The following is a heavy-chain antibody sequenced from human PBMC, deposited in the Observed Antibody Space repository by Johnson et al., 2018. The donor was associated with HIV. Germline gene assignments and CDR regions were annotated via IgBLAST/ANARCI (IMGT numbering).Heavy chain of an antibody. CDR3: ARDGESQQLPLGDAFDV. D-gene: IGHD6-13*01. Sequence: AAGGVTVSRNYMSWVRQAPGKGLEWVSVIYSGGRTYYADSVKGRFTISRDNSKNTLYLQMNSLRVDDTALYYCARDGESQQLPLGDAFDVWGRGTLVTVSP. CDR1: GVTVSRNY. V-gene: IGHV3-66*01. CDR2: IYSGGRT. J-gene: IGHJ3*01.